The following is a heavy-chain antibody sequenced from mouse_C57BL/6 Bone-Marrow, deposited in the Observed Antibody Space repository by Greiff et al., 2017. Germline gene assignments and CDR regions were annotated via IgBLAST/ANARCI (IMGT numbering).Heavy chain of an antibody. D-gene: IGHD1-1*01. Sequence: VQLQQSGAELVRPGASVKLSCTASGYNIKDYYMHWVKQRPEQGLEWIGRIDPEDGDTEYDPKFQGKATMTADTSSSTAYLQLSSLTSEDTAVYYYTSYYYCSGNYWGQGTTLTVSS. CDR1: GYNIKDYY. V-gene: IGHV14-1*01. CDR2: IDPEDGDT. CDR3: TSYYYCSGNY. J-gene: IGHJ2*01.